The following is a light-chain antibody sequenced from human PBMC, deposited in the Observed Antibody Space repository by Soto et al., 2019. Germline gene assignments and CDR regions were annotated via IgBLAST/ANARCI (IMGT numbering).Light chain of an antibody. CDR1: SSDVGKYNY. V-gene: IGLV2-14*01. CDR3: SSYTGSSINTVV. J-gene: IGLJ2*01. CDR2: EVS. Sequence: QSALTQPASVSGSPGQSITISCTGTSSDVGKYNYVSWYQQHPAKAPKLMIFEVSNRPSGVSNRFSGSKSGNTASLTISGLHAEDEAEYYCSSYTGSSINTVVFGGGTKLTVI.